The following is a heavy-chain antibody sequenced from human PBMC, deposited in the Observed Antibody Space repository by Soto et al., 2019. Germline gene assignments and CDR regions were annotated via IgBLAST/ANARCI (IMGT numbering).Heavy chain of an antibody. V-gene: IGHV3-21*01. CDR2: ISSSSSYI. Sequence: GGSLRLSCAASGFTFSSYSMNWVRQAPGKGLEWVSSISSSSSYIYYADSVKGRFTISRDNAKNSLYLQMNSLRAEDTAVYYCARVGDTAMVYYYYHGMDVWGQGTTVTVSS. J-gene: IGHJ6*02. CDR1: GFTFSSYS. CDR3: ARVGDTAMVYYYYHGMDV. D-gene: IGHD5-18*01.